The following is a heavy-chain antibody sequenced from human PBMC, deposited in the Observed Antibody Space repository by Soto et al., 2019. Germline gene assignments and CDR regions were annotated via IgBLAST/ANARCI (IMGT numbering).Heavy chain of an antibody. V-gene: IGHV1-69*01. Sequence: QVQLVQSGAEVKKPGSSVKVSCKASRDTFSKYAFNWVRQAPGQGLEWMGWIIPICGSRNYAEKFQGRVTITADESTSTAYMELRSLRFEATAVYYCARGETYLGVWGQGTTVTVSS. CDR2: IIPICGSR. D-gene: IGHD3-16*01. CDR3: ARGETYLGV. J-gene: IGHJ6*02. CDR1: RDTFSKYA.